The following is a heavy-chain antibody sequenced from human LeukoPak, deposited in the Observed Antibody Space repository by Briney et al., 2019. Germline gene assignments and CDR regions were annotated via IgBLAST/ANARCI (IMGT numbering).Heavy chain of an antibody. D-gene: IGHD3-22*01. J-gene: IGHJ4*02. CDR1: GGTFSSYA. CDR3: ASSYYDSSGYYYR. CDR2: IIPIFGTA. Sequence: ASVKVSCKDSGGTFSSYAISWVRQAPGQGLEWMGGIIPIFGTANYAQKFQGRVTITADESTSTAYMELSSLRSEDTAVYYCASSYYDSSGYYYRWGQGTLVTVSS. V-gene: IGHV1-69*13.